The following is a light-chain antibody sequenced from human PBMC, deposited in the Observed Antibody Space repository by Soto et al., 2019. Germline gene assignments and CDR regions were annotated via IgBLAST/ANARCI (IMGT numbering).Light chain of an antibody. CDR2: GAS. J-gene: IGKJ3*01. V-gene: IGKV3-15*01. CDR3: QSGFT. Sequence: EIVMTQSPATLSVSPGERATLSCRASQSVSSNLAWYQQKPGQAPRLLIYGASTRATGIPARFSGSGSGTEFTLTISSLQSEDFAFYYCQSGFTFGPGTKVDIK. CDR1: QSVSSN.